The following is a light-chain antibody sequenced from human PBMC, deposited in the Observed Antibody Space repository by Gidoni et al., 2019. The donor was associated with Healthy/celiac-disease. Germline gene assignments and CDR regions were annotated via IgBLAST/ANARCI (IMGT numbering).Light chain of an antibody. CDR2: GAS. CDR1: QSVSSSY. J-gene: IGKJ4*01. Sequence: EIVLTQSPGTLSLSPGERAILPCRASQSVSSSYLAWYQQKPGQAPRLLIYGASSRATGIPDRFSGSGSGTDFTLTISRLEPEDFAVYYCQQYGSSPPFGGGTKVEIK. V-gene: IGKV3-20*01. CDR3: QQYGSSPP.